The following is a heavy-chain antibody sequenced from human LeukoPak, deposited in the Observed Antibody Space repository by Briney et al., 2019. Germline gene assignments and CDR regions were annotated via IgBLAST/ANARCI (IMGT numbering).Heavy chain of an antibody. D-gene: IGHD3-10*02. CDR1: GGSVSSGYFH. Sequence: SETLSLTCTVSGGSVSSGYFHWSWIRQAPGKGLEWIGHDGHTNYNPSLRSRVTISIDTSSNQFSLRLNSVTAADTGVYYCATYYVGVGGRGHWGQGTLVTVSS. CDR2: DGHT. V-gene: IGHV4-61*01. CDR3: ATYYVGVGGRGH. J-gene: IGHJ4*02.